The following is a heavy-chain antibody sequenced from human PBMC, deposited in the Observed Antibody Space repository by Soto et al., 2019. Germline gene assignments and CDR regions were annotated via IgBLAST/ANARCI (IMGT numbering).Heavy chain of an antibody. CDR1: GFTFSSYS. J-gene: IGHJ3*02. D-gene: IGHD2-2*01. Sequence: GGSLRLSCAASGFTFSSYSMNWVRQAPGKGLEWVSSISSSSSYIYYADSVKGRFTISRDNAKNSLYLQMNSLRAEDTAVYYCARDRSTSYKGDDAFDIWGQGTMVTVSS. CDR3: ARDRSTSYKGDDAFDI. V-gene: IGHV3-21*01. CDR2: ISSSSSYI.